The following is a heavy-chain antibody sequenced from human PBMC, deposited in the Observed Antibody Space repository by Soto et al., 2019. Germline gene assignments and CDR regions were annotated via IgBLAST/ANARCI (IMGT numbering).Heavy chain of an antibody. J-gene: IGHJ6*02. CDR2: IKSKTDGGTT. CDR1: GFTFSNAW. V-gene: IGHV3-15*01. Sequence: GGSLRLSCAASGFTFSNAWMSWVRQAPGKGLEWVGRIKSKTDGGTTDYAAPVKGRFTISRDDSKNTLYLQMNSLKTEDTAVYHCTTDAGRYCSSTSCYYYYGMDVWGQGTTVTVSS. D-gene: IGHD2-2*01. CDR3: TTDAGRYCSSTSCYYYYGMDV.